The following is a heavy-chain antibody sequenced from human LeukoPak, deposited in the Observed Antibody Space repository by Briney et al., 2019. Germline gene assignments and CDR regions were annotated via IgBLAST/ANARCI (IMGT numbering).Heavy chain of an antibody. CDR3: ARAYYYVSGTYVDF. D-gene: IGHD3-10*01. V-gene: IGHV4-39*01. CDR1: CPPISCGPYL. CDR2: MYYIGGT. J-gene: IGHJ4*02. Sequence: NPSETLSLNCTLSCPPISCGPYLWLGIRHPRGRGLDWCGAMYYIGGTHCNPSLQSRASISLDTSKNQFSLKLTSVAAADSAVYYCARAYYYVSGTYVDFWGEGTRVTVSS.